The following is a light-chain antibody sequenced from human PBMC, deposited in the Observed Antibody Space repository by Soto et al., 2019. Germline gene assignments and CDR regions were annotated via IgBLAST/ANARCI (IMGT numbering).Light chain of an antibody. CDR3: QQYCSSPWT. CDR2: GAS. V-gene: IGKV3-20*01. J-gene: IGKJ1*01. CDR1: QSVSSSY. Sequence: PGERATLSCRASQSVSSSYLAWYQQKPGQAPRLLIYGASSRATGIPDRFSGSGSGTDFTLTISRLEPEDFAVYYCQQYCSSPWTFGQGTKVEIK.